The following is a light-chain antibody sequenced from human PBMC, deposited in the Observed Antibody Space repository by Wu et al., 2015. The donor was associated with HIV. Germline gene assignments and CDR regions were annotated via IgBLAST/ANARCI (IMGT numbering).Light chain of an antibody. CDR1: ESVSSSY. Sequence: EIVLTQSPGTLSLSPGERGTVSCRASESVSSSYLAWYQQKPGQPPRLLIYSTSSRATGIPDRFSGSGSGTHFSLTISRLEPEDSAVYYCQQYGFSPTTFGPGIESGSQ. V-gene: IGKV3-20*01. J-gene: IGKJ3*01. CDR2: STS. CDR3: QQYGFSPTT.